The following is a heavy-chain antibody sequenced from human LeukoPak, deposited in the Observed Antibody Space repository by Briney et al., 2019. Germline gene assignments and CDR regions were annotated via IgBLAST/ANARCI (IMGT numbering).Heavy chain of an antibody. J-gene: IGHJ4*02. V-gene: IGHV1-2*02. Sequence: GASVKVSCKASGYTFTSYYMHWVRQAPGQGLEWMGWINPNSSGTKYAPRFQGRVTMTSDTSINTAYMEVSSLKSDDTAMYYCAKDHLGATAGPLDSWGQGTLVTVSS. CDR3: AKDHLGATAGPLDS. CDR2: INPNSSGT. CDR1: GYTFTSYY. D-gene: IGHD1-1*01.